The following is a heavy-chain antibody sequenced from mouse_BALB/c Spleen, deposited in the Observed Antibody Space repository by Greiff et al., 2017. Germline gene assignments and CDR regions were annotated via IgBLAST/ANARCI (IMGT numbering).Heavy chain of an antibody. CDR3: ARNYRYDDAMDY. D-gene: IGHD2-14*01. Sequence: VQLQQSGAELVRPGSSVKISCKASGYAFSSYWMNWVKQRPGQGLEWIGQIYPGDGDTNYNGKFKGKATLTADKSSSTAYMQLSSLTSEDSAVYFCARNYRYDDAMDYWGQGTSVTVSS. CDR1: GYAFSSYW. J-gene: IGHJ4*01. V-gene: IGHV1-80*01. CDR2: IYPGDGDT.